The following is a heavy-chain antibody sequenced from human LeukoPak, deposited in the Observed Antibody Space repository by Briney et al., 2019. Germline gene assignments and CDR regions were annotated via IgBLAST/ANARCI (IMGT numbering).Heavy chain of an antibody. Sequence: GGSLRLSCAASGFTFSSYGMHWVRQAPGKGLEWVAFIRYDGSNKYYADSVKGRFTISRDNSKNTLYLQMNSLRAEDTAVYYCAKDRGHYGSGSLLFDYWGQGTLVTVSS. CDR2: IRYDGSNK. CDR3: AKDRGHYGSGSLLFDY. J-gene: IGHJ4*02. V-gene: IGHV3-30*02. CDR1: GFTFSSYG. D-gene: IGHD3-10*01.